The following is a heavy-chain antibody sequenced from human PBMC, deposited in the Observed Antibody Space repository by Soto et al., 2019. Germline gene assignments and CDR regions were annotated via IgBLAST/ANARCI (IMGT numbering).Heavy chain of an antibody. J-gene: IGHJ3*02. Sequence: GGSLRLSCAASGFTFSSNYMGWVRQAPGKGLEWVSVIYSGGSTYYADSVKGRFTISRDKSKHTVYLQMNSLRAEDTAVYYCARPYYYDSSGYPNAFDMWGQGTMVTVSS. CDR2: IYSGGST. CDR1: GFTFSSNY. D-gene: IGHD3-22*01. CDR3: ARPYYYDSSGYPNAFDM. V-gene: IGHV3-53*01.